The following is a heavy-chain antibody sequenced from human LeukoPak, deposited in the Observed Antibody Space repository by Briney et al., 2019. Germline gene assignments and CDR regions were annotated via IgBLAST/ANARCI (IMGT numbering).Heavy chain of an antibody. Sequence: GGSLRLSCAASGFTFSSYAMHWVRQAPGKGLEWVAVISYDGSNKYYADSVKGRFTISRDNSKNTLYLQMNSLRAEDTAVYYCARGNGQWLVDWFDPWGQGTLVTVSS. V-gene: IGHV3-30-3*01. CDR2: ISYDGSNK. J-gene: IGHJ5*02. D-gene: IGHD6-19*01. CDR1: GFTFSSYA. CDR3: ARGNGQWLVDWFDP.